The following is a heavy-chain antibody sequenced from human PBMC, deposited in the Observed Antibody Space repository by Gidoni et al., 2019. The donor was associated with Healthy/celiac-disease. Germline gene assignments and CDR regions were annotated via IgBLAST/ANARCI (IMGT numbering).Heavy chain of an antibody. CDR3: ARDNRYCSSTSCYLGAFDI. CDR1: GGSLSISL. CDR2: IYYSGST. V-gene: IGHV4-59*01. J-gene: IGHJ3*02. Sequence: QVQLQESGPGLVKPSEPLSLTCTVPGGSLSISLWTWIRQPPGKGLEWIGYIYYSGSTNYNPSLKSRVTISVDTSKNQFSLKLSSVTAADTAVYYCARDNRYCSSTSCYLGAFDIWGQGTMVTVSS. D-gene: IGHD2-2*01.